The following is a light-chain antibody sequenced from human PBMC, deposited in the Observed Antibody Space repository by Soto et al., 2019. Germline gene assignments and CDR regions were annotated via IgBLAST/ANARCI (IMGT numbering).Light chain of an antibody. J-gene: IGKJ4*01. CDR2: KAS. CDR1: QSVSTW. V-gene: IGKV1-5*03. Sequence: DIQMTQSPSTLSLSVGDRVTITFRASQSVSTWLAWYQQKPGKAPKLLIHKASTLDNGVPARFSGSGSGTDCTHTILSLKPDDCATYYCNQNHIYPITVGGGTKLEIK. CDR3: NQNHIYPIT.